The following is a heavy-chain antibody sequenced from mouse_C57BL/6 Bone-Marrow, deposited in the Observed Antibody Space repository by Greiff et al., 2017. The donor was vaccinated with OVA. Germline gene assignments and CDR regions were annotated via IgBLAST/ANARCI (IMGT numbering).Heavy chain of an antibody. D-gene: IGHD2-12*01. CDR3: AWSGGVYNYPYFDY. CDR1: GYAFSSYW. Sequence: QVQLQQSGAELVKPGASVKISCKASGYAFSSYWMNWVKQRPGKGLEWIGEIYPGDGDTNYNGKFKGKATLTADKSSSTAYMQLSSLTSEDSAVYYCAWSGGVYNYPYFDYWGQGTTLTVSS. CDR2: IYPGDGDT. V-gene: IGHV1-80*01. J-gene: IGHJ2*01.